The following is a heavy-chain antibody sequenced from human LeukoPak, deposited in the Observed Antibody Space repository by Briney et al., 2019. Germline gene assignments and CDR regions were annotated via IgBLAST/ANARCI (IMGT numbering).Heavy chain of an antibody. CDR3: AREVYYDSSGYYN. CDR1: GFTFTSSA. J-gene: IGHJ4*02. CDR2: IVVGSGNT. Sequence: SVKVSCKASGFTFTSSAMQWVRQARGQRLEWIGWIVVGSGNTNYAQKFQERVTITRDMSTSTAYMELSSLRSEDTAVYYCAREVYYDSSGYYNWGQGTLVTVSS. D-gene: IGHD3-22*01. V-gene: IGHV1-58*02.